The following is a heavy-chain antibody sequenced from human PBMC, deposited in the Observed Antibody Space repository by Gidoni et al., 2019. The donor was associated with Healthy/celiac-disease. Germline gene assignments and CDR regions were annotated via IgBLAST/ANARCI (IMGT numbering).Heavy chain of an antibody. CDR3: AKRDGDIVVVPAAMSYYYYGMDV. D-gene: IGHD2-2*01. CDR1: GFTFSSYA. CDR2: ISGSGGST. Sequence: EVQLLVSGGGLVQPGGSLRLPCAASGFTFSSYAMSWVRQAPGKGLEWVSAISGSGGSTYYADSVKGRFTISRDNSKNTLYLQMNSLRAEDTAVYYCAKRDGDIVVVPAAMSYYYYGMDVWGQGTTVTVSS. J-gene: IGHJ6*02. V-gene: IGHV3-23*01.